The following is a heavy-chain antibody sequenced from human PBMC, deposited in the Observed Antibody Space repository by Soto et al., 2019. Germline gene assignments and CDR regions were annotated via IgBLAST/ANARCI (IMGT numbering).Heavy chain of an antibody. D-gene: IGHD2-2*01. J-gene: IGHJ5*02. CDR2: ISSYNGNT. V-gene: IGHV1-18*04. CDR1: GYTFTSYG. CDR3: ARGPRYCSTTTCFSGVTWFDP. Sequence: ASVKVSCKASGYTFTSYGISWVRQAPGQGLEWMGWISSYNGNTNYAQKVQGRVTLTTDTSTSTTYMVLRSLRSDDTAVYYCARGPRYCSTTTCFSGVTWFDPWGQGTLVTVSS.